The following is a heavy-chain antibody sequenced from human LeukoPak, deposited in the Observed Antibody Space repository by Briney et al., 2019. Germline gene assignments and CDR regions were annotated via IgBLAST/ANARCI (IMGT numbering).Heavy chain of an antibody. CDR1: GYTFTTYD. CDR2: TNPNSGHT. D-gene: IGHD6-19*01. CDR3: ARVAGSIDY. V-gene: IGHV1-8*03. Sequence: ASVKVSCKASGYTFTTYDINWVRQATGQGLEWMGWTNPNSGHTGYAQKFQGRLTIARDTSISTAYMELSSLRSEDTAVYYCARVAGSIDYWGQGTLVTVSS. J-gene: IGHJ4*02.